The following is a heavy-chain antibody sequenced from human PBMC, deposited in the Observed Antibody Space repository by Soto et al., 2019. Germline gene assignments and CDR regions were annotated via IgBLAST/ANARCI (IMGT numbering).Heavy chain of an antibody. CDR1: GFTFSSYA. J-gene: IGHJ6*02. V-gene: IGHV3-64*04. CDR2: ISSSGGST. Sequence: PGGSLRLSCSASGFTFSSYAMHWVRQAPGKGLEYVSGISSSGGSTYYADSVKGRFTISRDNSKNTLYLQMNSLRAEDTAVYYCAKGSAMVPRYYYGMDVWGQGTTVTVSS. CDR3: AKGSAMVPRYYYGMDV. D-gene: IGHD5-18*01.